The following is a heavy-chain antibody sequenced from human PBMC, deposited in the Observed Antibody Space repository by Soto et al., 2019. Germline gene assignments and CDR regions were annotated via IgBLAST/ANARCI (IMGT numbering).Heavy chain of an antibody. D-gene: IGHD1-26*01. CDR1: GASVSSGNYY. CDR3: ARGSGSSYAY. J-gene: IGHJ4*02. Sequence: QVQLQESGPGLVKPSETLSLTCTVSGASVSSGNYYWSWIRQPPGKGLECIGYISYSGSTNYNPPLKSRGTISIDTSKNQFPLKLSSLTAADTAVYSCARGSGSSYAYWGQGTLVTVSP. V-gene: IGHV4-61*01. CDR2: ISYSGST.